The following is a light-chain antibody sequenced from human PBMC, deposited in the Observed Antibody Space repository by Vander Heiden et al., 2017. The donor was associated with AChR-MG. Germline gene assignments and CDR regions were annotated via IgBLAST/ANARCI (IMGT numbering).Light chain of an antibody. Sequence: EIVMTQSPATLSVSPGERATLSCRASQSVSSNLAWYQQKPGQAPRLLIYGASTRATGIPARFSGSGYGTEFTLTISSRQSEDFAVYYCQQYKNWPPRTFGGGTKVEIK. CDR2: GAS. CDR1: QSVSSN. CDR3: QQYKNWPPRT. J-gene: IGKJ4*01. V-gene: IGKV3-15*01.